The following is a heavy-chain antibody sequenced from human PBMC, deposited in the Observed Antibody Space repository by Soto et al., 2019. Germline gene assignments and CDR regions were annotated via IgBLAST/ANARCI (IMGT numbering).Heavy chain of an antibody. V-gene: IGHV4-34*01. CDR2: INHSGST. CDR1: GGSFSGYY. Sequence: PSETRSLTCAVCGGSFSGYYWSWIRQSPGKGLEWIGEINHSGSTNYNPSLKSRVTISVDTSKNQFSLKLSSVTAADTAVYYCARRVWGSYRYRWFDPWGQGILVTVS. CDR3: ARRVWGSYRYRWFDP. J-gene: IGHJ5*02. D-gene: IGHD3-16*02.